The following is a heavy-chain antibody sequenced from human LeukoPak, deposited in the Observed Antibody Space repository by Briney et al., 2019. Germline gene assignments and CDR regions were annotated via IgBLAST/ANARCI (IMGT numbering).Heavy chain of an antibody. D-gene: IGHD6-19*01. CDR2: ISGSGGST. J-gene: IGHJ4*02. Sequence: GGSLRLSCAASGFTFSSYAMSWVRQAPGKGLEWVSAISGSGGSTYYADSAKGRFTISGDNSKNTLYLQMNSLRAEDTAVYYCAKEESSGWYGYWGQGTLVTVSS. CDR3: AKEESSGWYGY. CDR1: GFTFSSYA. V-gene: IGHV3-23*01.